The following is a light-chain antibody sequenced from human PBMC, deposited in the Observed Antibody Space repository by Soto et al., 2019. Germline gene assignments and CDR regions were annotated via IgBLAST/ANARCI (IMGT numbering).Light chain of an antibody. CDR2: YAS. J-gene: IGKJ4*01. V-gene: IGKV3-11*01. CDR1: QSVGND. Sequence: EIVFTQSPATLSLSPGDRATLSCRASQSVGNDLVWYHQKRGQAPRVLIYYASNRATGIPARFSGSGSGTDFTLTISGLEPEDFAFYYCQQRNSWPPTFGGGTRVEIK. CDR3: QQRNSWPPT.